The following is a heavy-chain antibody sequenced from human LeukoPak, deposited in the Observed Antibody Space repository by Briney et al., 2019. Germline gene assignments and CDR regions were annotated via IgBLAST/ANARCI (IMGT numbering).Heavy chain of an antibody. CDR2: INHSGST. CDR1: GGSFSGYY. D-gene: IGHD4-17*01. CDR3: ARVDGDYPDWFDP. Sequence: SETLSLTCAVYGGSFSGYYWSWIRQPPGKGLEWIGEINHSGSTNYNPSLKSRVTISVDTSKNHFSLQLNSVTPEDTAVYYCARVDGDYPDWFDPWGQGTLVTVSS. V-gene: IGHV4-34*01. J-gene: IGHJ5*02.